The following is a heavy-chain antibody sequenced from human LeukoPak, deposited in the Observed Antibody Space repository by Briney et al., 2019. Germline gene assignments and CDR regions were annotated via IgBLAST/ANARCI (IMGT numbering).Heavy chain of an antibody. CDR3: ARDNDSSGTPQRTFDY. CDR2: IYFSGNT. V-gene: IGHV4-59*12. D-gene: IGHD3-22*01. J-gene: IGHJ4*02. Sequence: SETLSLTCTVSGGPISSYYWTWIRQPPGKGLDWIGYIYFSGNTDYNPSLKSRVTISIDTSKNQFSLKLTSVTAADTAVYYCARDNDSSGTPQRTFDYWGQGTLVTVSS. CDR1: GGPISSYY.